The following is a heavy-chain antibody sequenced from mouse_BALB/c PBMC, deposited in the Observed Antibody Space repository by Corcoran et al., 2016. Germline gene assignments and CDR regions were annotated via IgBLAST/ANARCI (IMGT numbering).Heavy chain of an antibody. CDR3: ARVDGWYIDV. CDR1: GYSITSCYY. J-gene: IGHJ1*01. CDR2: ISYDGSN. Sequence: DVQLQESGPGLVKPSQSLSLTCSVTGYSITSCYYWNWIRQFPGNKLEWMGYISYDGSNNYNPSLKNRISITRGTSKNQFFLKLNSVTTEDTATYYCARVDGWYIDVWGAGTTVTVSS. V-gene: IGHV3-6*02.